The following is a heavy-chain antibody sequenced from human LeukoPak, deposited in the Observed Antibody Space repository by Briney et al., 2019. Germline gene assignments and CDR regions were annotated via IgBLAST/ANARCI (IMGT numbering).Heavy chain of an antibody. J-gene: IGHJ3*02. D-gene: IGHD6-13*01. CDR1: GGSISSSNW. Sequence: SETLSLTCAVSGGSISSSNWRCWVRPPPGKGLEWIGEIYHSGSTNYNPSLKSRVTVSVDKSKNQFSLKLSSVTAADTAVYYCARDRPSWYNDGNAFDIWGQGTMVTVSS. V-gene: IGHV4-4*02. CDR2: IYHSGST. CDR3: ARDRPSWYNDGNAFDI.